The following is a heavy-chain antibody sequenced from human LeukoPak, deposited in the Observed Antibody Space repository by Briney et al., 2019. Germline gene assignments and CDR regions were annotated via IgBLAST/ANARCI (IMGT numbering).Heavy chain of an antibody. D-gene: IGHD3-3*01. CDR2: INPNSGGT. CDR3: ARDEYYDFWSGYYGAYNWFDP. V-gene: IGHV1-2*02. Sequence: ASVKVSCKASGYTFTGYYMHWVRQAPGQGLEWMGWINPNSGGTNYAQKFQGRVTMTRGTSISTAYMELSRLRSDDTAVYYCARDEYYDFWSGYYGAYNWFDPWGQGTLVTVSS. CDR1: GYTFTGYY. J-gene: IGHJ5*02.